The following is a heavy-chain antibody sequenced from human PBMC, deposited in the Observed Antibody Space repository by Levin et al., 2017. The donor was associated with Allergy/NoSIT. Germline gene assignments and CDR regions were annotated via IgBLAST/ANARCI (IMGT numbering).Heavy chain of an antibody. Sequence: PLASVKVSCKASGYTFTSYDITWVRQAPGQGLEWLGRISPNHGDTNYAQILQGRVTMTTDTSTSTAYMELRSLRSDDTAIYYCATGGRVDSSGQWDAAFDIWGQGTVVTVSS. CDR3: ATGGRVDSSGQWDAAFDI. J-gene: IGHJ3*02. V-gene: IGHV1-18*01. CDR2: ISPNHGDT. D-gene: IGHD3-22*01. CDR1: GYTFTSYD.